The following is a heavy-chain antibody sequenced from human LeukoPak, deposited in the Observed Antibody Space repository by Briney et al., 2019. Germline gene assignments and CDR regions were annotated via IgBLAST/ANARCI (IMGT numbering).Heavy chain of an antibody. CDR3: AKDSVVTTLYYFDY. V-gene: IGHV3-30*18. CDR1: GFTFSSYG. J-gene: IGHJ4*02. CDR2: ISYDGSNK. Sequence: GGSLRLSCAASGFTFSSYGMHWVSQAPGKGLEWVAVISYDGSNKYYADSVKGRFTISRDNSKNTLYLQMNSLRAEDTAVYYCAKDSVVTTLYYFDYWGQGTLVTVSS. D-gene: IGHD2-21*02.